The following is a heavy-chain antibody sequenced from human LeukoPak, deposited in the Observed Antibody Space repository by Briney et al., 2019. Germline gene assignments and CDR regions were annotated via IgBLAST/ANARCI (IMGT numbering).Heavy chain of an antibody. CDR2: IYYSGST. CDR3: ARASDYVWGSYRYTDAFDI. V-gene: IGHV4-59*01. Sequence: SETLSLTCTVSGGSISSYYWSWVRQPPGKGLEWVGDIYYSGSTNYNPSLKSRVTISVDTSKNQFSLKLSSVTAADTAVYYCARASDYVWGSYRYTDAFDIWGQGTMVTVSS. D-gene: IGHD3-16*02. J-gene: IGHJ3*02. CDR1: GGSISSYY.